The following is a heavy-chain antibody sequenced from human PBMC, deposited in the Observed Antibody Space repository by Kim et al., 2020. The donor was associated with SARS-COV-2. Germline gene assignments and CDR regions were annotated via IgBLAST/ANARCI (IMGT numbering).Heavy chain of an antibody. Sequence: SETLSLTCSVSGYSISVPGYYWGWIRQPPGKGLEWIGNIYYSGSTNYDPSLRSRVSFSVDTSKNQFSMNLYSVTAADTAVYYCVTGLNLRPDFWGLGTLVTVSS. CDR2: IYYSGST. V-gene: IGHV4-39*01. J-gene: IGHJ4*02. CDR1: GYSISVPGYY. CDR3: VTGLNLRPDF.